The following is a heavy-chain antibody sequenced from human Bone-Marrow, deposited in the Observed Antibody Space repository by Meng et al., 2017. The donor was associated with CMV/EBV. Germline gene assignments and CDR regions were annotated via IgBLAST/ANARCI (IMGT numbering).Heavy chain of an antibody. CDR3: ARGGKLKHMRAPNPFDY. Sequence: GGSLRLSCAASGFTFSSYWMHWVRQAPGKGLVWVSRINSDGSSTSYADSVKGRFTISRDNAKNTLYLQMNSLRAEDTAVYYCARGGKLKHMRAPNPFDYWGQGTLVTVSS. CDR2: INSDGSST. J-gene: IGHJ4*02. CDR1: GFTFSSYW. V-gene: IGHV3-74*01. D-gene: IGHD1-26*01.